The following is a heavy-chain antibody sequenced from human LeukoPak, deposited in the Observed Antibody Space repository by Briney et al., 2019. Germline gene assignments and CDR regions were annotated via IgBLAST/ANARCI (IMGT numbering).Heavy chain of an antibody. CDR2: IRSKAYGGTT. Sequence: GGSLRLSCAASGFTFSSYAMSWVRQAPGKGLEWVGFIRSKAYGGTTEYAASVKGRFTISRDDSKSIAYLQMNSLKTEDTAVYYCTRDKWLDDWGQGTLVTVSS. D-gene: IGHD6-19*01. V-gene: IGHV3-49*04. CDR3: TRDKWLDD. J-gene: IGHJ4*02. CDR1: GFTFSSYA.